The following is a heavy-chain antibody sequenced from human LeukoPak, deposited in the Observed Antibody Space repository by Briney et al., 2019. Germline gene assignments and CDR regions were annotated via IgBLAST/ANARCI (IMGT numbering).Heavy chain of an antibody. Sequence: GGSLRLSCAVSGFSFSSYWMSWVRQAPGKGLEWVSNIKHDGSEKYYVDSVKGRFTISRDNAENSLYLQMNRLRAEDTAVYYCARDFGDYFCYFDYWGQGTLVTVSP. CDR2: IKHDGSEK. J-gene: IGHJ4*02. V-gene: IGHV3-7*03. D-gene: IGHD4-17*01. CDR1: GFSFSSYW. CDR3: ARDFGDYFCYFDY.